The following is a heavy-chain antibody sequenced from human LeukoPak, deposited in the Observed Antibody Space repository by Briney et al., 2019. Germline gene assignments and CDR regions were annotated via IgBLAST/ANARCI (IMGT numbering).Heavy chain of an antibody. CDR1: GFTFSSYS. D-gene: IGHD2-21*02. CDR2: ISSSSSYI. CDR3: ARKGEVTARTKNAFDI. V-gene: IGHV3-21*06. Sequence: PGGSLRLSCAASGFTFSSYSMNWVRQAPGKGLEWVSSISSSSSYIYYADSVKGRFTISRDNAKNSLYLQMNSLRAEDMAMYYCARKGEVTARTKNAFDIWGHGTMVTVSS. J-gene: IGHJ3*02.